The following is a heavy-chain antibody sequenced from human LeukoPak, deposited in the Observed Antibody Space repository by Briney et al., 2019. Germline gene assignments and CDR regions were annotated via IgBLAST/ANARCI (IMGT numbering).Heavy chain of an antibody. CDR3: ARSAPKSRALFDY. J-gene: IGHJ4*02. CDR2: ISSSGSTI. V-gene: IGHV3-11*04. Sequence: PGGSLRLSCAAPGFTFSDYYMSWIRQAPGKGLEWVSYISSSGSTIYYADSVKGRFTISRDNAKNSLYLQMSSLGAEDTAVYYCARSAPKSRALFDYWGQGTLVTVSS. CDR1: GFTFSDYY.